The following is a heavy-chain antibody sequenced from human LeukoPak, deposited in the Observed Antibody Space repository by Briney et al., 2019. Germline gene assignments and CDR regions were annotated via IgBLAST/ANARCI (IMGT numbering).Heavy chain of an antibody. CDR3: AVIPPEQRVVPAAPYFQH. CDR1: GYSFTSYW. CDR2: IYPGDSDT. Sequence: GESLQISCKGSGYSFTSYWIGWVRQMPGKGLEWMGIIYPGDSDTRYSPSFQGQVTISADKSISTAYLQWSSLKASDTAMYYCAVIPPEQRVVPAAPYFQHWGQGTLVTVSS. D-gene: IGHD2-2*01. V-gene: IGHV5-51*01. J-gene: IGHJ1*01.